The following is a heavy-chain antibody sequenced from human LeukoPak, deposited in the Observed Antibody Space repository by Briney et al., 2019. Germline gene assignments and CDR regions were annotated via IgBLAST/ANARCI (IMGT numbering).Heavy chain of an antibody. D-gene: IGHD5-24*01. Sequence: SETVSLTCTVSGGSMSSGRHFWGWIRQSPGKGLEWLGTVSSTGSTYYNPSVQSRVTVSVDTSKNQFSLNLISVTAADTAVYFCARDEEIRWFYVXGQGILVTVSS. V-gene: IGHV4-39*07. CDR3: ARDEEIRWFYV. CDR1: GGSMSSGRHF. CDR2: VSSTGST. J-gene: IGHJ5*02.